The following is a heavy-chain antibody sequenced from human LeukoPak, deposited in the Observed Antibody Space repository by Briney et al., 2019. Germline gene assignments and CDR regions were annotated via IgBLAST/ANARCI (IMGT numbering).Heavy chain of an antibody. CDR1: RFTFSSYS. J-gene: IGHJ4*02. CDR3: ARDLDYYGSGTLGY. Sequence: PGGSLRLSCAASRFTFSSYSMNWVRQAPGKGLEWVSSISSSSSYIYYADSVKGRFTISRDNAKNSLYLQMNSLRAEDTAVYYCARDLDYYGSGTLGYWGQGTLVTVSS. CDR2: ISSSSSYI. D-gene: IGHD3-10*01. V-gene: IGHV3-21*01.